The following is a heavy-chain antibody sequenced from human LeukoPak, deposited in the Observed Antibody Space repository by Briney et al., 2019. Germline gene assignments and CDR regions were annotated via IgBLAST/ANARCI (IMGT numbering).Heavy chain of an antibody. CDR1: GYSISSGYY. Sequence: SETLSLTCAVSGYSISSGYYWGWIRQPPGKGLEWIGSIYHSGSTYYNPSLKSRVTISVDTSKNQFSLKLSSVTAADTAVYYCARDQHYYDSSGYIMRNWFDPWGQGTLVTVSS. CDR3: ARDQHYYDSSGYIMRNWFDP. CDR2: IYHSGST. V-gene: IGHV4-38-2*02. D-gene: IGHD3-22*01. J-gene: IGHJ5*02.